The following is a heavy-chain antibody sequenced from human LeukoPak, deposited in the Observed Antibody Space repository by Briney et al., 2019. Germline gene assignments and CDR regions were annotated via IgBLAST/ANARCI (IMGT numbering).Heavy chain of an antibody. V-gene: IGHV4-39*07. Sequence: SETLSLTCTVSGGSISSSSYYWGWIRQPPGKGLEWIGSIYYSGSTYYNPSLKSRVTISVDTSKNHFSLKLSSVTAADTAVYYCASSIIRVDDLSPVDYWGRGTLVTVSS. D-gene: IGHD3-16*02. J-gene: IGHJ4*02. CDR2: IYYSGST. CDR1: GGSISSSSYY. CDR3: ASSIIRVDDLSPVDY.